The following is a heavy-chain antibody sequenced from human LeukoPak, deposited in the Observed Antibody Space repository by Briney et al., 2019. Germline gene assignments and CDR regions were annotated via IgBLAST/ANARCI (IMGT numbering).Heavy chain of an antibody. CDR3: ASRTFYCSSTSCYDAFDI. Sequence: ASVKVSCKASGYTFTSYGISRVRQAPGQGLEWMGWISAYNGNTNYAQKLQGRVTMTTDTSTSTAYMELRSLRSDDTAVYYCASRTFYCSSTSCYDAFDIWGQGTMVTVSS. CDR2: ISAYNGNT. CDR1: GYTFTSYG. J-gene: IGHJ3*02. V-gene: IGHV1-18*01. D-gene: IGHD2-2*01.